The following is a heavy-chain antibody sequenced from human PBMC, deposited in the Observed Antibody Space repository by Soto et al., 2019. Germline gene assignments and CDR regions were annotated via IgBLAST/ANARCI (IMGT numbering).Heavy chain of an antibody. D-gene: IGHD2-8*01. CDR1: GFTFSSHW. CDR2: INQDGSDQ. Sequence: EVQVVESGGGLVQPGGSLRLSCAASGFTFSSHWMTWVRQVPGKGLEWVANINQDGSDQYYVDSVKGRFTISRDNAKNSLCLHMNSLRAEDTAVYYCATSMQHTLNPWGQGTLVTVSS. J-gene: IGHJ5*02. V-gene: IGHV3-7*01. CDR3: ATSMQHTLNP.